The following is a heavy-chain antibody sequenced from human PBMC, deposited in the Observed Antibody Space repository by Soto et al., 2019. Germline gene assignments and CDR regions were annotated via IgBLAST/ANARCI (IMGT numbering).Heavy chain of an antibody. CDR2: INAGNGNT. CDR3: ARDPYGDSIGTFDP. D-gene: IGHD4-17*01. V-gene: IGHV1-3*01. CDR1: GYTFXSYA. J-gene: IGHJ5*02. Sequence: VSVKVSCKASGYTFXSYAMYWVRQAPGQRLEWMGWINAGNGNTKYSQKFQGRVTITRDTSASTAYMELSSLRSEDTAVYYCARDPYGDSIGTFDPWGQGTLVTVSS.